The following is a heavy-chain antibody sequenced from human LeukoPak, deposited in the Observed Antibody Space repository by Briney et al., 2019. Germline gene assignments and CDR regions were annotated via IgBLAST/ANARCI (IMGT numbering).Heavy chain of an antibody. CDR1: GGSISSYY. J-gene: IGHJ6*03. Sequence: SETLSLTCTVSGGSISSYYWSWIRQPAGKGLEWIGRIYTSGSTNYNPSLKSRVTMSVDTSKNQFSLKLSSVTAADTAVYYCARVIMSSVYYYYMDVWGKGTTVTVSS. D-gene: IGHD3-3*01. CDR2: IYTSGST. V-gene: IGHV4-4*07. CDR3: ARVIMSSVYYYYMDV.